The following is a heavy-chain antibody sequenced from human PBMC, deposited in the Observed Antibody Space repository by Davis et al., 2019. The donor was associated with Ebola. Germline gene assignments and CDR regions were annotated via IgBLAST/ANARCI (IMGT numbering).Heavy chain of an antibody. Sequence: GESLKISCAASGFTFSSYGMHWVRQAPGKGLEWVSSISSSSSYIYYADSVKGRFTISRDNAKNSLYLQMNSLRAEDTAVYYCARGVAAAGRGPYWGQGTLVTVSS. V-gene: IGHV3-21*01. CDR2: ISSSSSYI. D-gene: IGHD6-13*01. J-gene: IGHJ4*02. CDR1: GFTFSSYG. CDR3: ARGVAAAGRGPY.